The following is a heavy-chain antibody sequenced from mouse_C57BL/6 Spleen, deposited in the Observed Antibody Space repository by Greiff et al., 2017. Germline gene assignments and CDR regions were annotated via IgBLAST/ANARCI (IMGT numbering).Heavy chain of an antibody. J-gene: IGHJ2*01. CDR1: GFTFSDYG. CDR2: ISSGSSTI. CDR3: ARESYYGKRYFDD. Sequence: EVHLVESGGGLVKPGGSLKLSCAASGFTFSDYGMHWVRQAPEKGLEWVAYISSGSSTIYYADTVKGRFTISRDNAKNTLFLQMTSLRSEDTAMYYCARESYYGKRYFDDWGQGTTLTVSS. D-gene: IGHD1-1*01. V-gene: IGHV5-17*01.